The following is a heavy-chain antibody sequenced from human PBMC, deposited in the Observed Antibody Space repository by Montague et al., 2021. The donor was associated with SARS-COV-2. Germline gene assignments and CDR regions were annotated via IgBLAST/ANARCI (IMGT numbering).Heavy chain of an antibody. Sequence: SETLSLTCSVSGGSITDRTYYWGRIRQSPGKGLEWIGAINYSGTTYYNPSLKSRVTISLDTAKNQFSPKMTSVTAADTAVYYCARHWGIAAAGNWGQGTLVTVSS. D-gene: IGHD6-13*01. V-gene: IGHV4-39*01. CDR1: GGSITDRTYY. CDR2: INYSGTT. CDR3: ARHWGIAAAGN. J-gene: IGHJ4*02.